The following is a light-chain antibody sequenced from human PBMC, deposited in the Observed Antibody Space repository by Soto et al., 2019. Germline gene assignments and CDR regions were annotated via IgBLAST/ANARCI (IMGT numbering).Light chain of an antibody. CDR3: QQYGSSPVT. J-gene: IGKJ3*01. Sequence: EIVLTQSPGTLSLSPGERATLSCRASQSVSSSYLAWYQQKPGQAPRLLIYGASSRATGIPDRFSGSASGTDFTLTISRLETEDFAVYYCQQYGSSPVTFGPGTKVDIK. CDR2: GAS. V-gene: IGKV3-20*01. CDR1: QSVSSSY.